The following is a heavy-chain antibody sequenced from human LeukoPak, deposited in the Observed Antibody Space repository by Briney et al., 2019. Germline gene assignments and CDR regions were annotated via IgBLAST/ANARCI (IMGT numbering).Heavy chain of an antibody. CDR3: ARVPDNWFDP. Sequence: SETLSLTCTVSGGPISSSSYYWGWIRQPPGKGLEWIGSFYYSGSTYYNPSLKSRVTISVDTSKNQFSLKLRSVTAADTAVYYCARVPDNWFDPWGQGTLVTVSS. CDR2: FYYSGST. J-gene: IGHJ5*02. CDR1: GGPISSSSYY. V-gene: IGHV4-39*07.